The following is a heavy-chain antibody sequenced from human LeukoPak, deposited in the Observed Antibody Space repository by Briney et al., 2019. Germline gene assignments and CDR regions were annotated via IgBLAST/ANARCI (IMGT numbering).Heavy chain of an antibody. CDR1: GFTFSSYS. V-gene: IGHV3-21*01. J-gene: IGHJ3*02. Sequence: GGSLRLSCAASGFTFSSYSMNWVRQAPGKGLEWVSSISSSSSYIYYADSVKGRFTISRDNAKNSLYLQMNSLRAEDTAVYYCASIAAAGTRFMDAFDIWGQGTMVTVSS. CDR2: ISSSSSYI. CDR3: ASIAAAGTRFMDAFDI. D-gene: IGHD6-13*01.